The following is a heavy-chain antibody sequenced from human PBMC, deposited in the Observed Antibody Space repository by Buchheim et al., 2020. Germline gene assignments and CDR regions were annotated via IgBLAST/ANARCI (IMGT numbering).Heavy chain of an antibody. Sequence: QVQLQQWGAGLLKPSGTLSLTCAVYGGSFSGYYWSWIRQPPGKGLEWIGEINHSGSTNYNPSLKSRVTISVDTSKNQFSLKLSSVTAADTAVYYCARHTGGYSYGYGFDPWGQGTL. D-gene: IGHD5-18*01. CDR2: INHSGST. J-gene: IGHJ5*02. V-gene: IGHV4-34*01. CDR1: GGSFSGYY. CDR3: ARHTGGYSYGYGFDP.